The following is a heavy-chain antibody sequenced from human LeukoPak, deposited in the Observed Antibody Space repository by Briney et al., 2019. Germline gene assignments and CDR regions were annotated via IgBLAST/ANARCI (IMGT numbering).Heavy chain of an antibody. CDR1: GFTVSSYW. J-gene: IGHJ5*02. D-gene: IGHD3-3*01. CDR2: IKQVGSEK. V-gene: IGHV3-7*01. CDR3: AREGFWSGPNWFDP. Sequence: PGGSLRLSCAASGFTVSSYWMSWVRQAPRKGREWVANIKQVGSEKYYVESVKGRFTISRDNAKNSLYLQMNSLRAEDTAVYYCAREGFWSGPNWFDPWGQGTLVTVSS.